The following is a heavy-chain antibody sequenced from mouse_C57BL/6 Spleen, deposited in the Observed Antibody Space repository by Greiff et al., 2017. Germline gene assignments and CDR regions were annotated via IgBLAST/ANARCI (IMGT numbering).Heavy chain of an antibody. D-gene: IGHD2-1*01. J-gene: IGHJ1*03. CDR3: ARGGGNYLLDV. CDR1: GYAFSSSW. CDR2: IYPGDGDT. V-gene: IGHV1-82*01. Sequence: QVQLKQSGPELVKPGASVKISCKASGYAFSSSWMNWVKQRPGKGLEWIGRIYPGDGDTNYNGKFKGKATLTADKSSSTAYMQLSSLTSEDSAVYFCARGGGNYLLDVWGTGTTVTVSS.